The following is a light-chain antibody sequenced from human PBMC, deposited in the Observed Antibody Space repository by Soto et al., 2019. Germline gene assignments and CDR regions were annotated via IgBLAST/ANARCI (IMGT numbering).Light chain of an antibody. J-gene: IGKJ4*01. CDR2: DAS. V-gene: IGKV1-5*01. CDR1: QSISSW. Sequence: DIQMTQSPSTLSASVGDRVTITCRASQSISSWLAWYQQKPGKAPKLLIYDASSLESGVPSRFGGSGSGTEFTLSISSLQPDDVATYYCQQYNSYSGLTFGGGTNVEIK. CDR3: QQYNSYSGLT.